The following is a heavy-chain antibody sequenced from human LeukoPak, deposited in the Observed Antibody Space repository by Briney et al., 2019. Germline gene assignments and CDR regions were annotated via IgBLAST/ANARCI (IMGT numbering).Heavy chain of an antibody. CDR1: GFTFSSYA. CDR3: AKLPLAPHYYYYGMDV. V-gene: IGHV3-23*01. Sequence: PGGSLRLSCAVSGFTFSSYAMSWVRQAPGKGLECVSTISGSGGSTYYADSVKGRFTISRDNSKNTLYLQMSSRRAEDTAVYYCAKLPLAPHYYYYGMDVWGQGTTVTVSS. D-gene: IGHD6-13*01. CDR2: ISGSGGST. J-gene: IGHJ6*02.